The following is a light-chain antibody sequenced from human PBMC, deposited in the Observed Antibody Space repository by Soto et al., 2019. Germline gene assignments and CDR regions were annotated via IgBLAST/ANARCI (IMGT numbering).Light chain of an antibody. J-gene: IGLJ1*01. CDR2: HVS. V-gene: IGLV2-11*01. CDR3: CSYAGSLRV. Sequence: QSVLTQPRSVSGSPGQSVTISCTGTSSDVGGYNYVSWYQQHPGKAPKLMIYHVSERPSGVPDRFSGSKSGNTASLTISGLQAEDEADYYCCSYAGSLRVFVTGTKVTVL. CDR1: SSDVGGYNY.